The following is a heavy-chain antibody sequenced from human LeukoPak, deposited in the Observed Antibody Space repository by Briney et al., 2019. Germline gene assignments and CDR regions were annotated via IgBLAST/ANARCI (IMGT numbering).Heavy chain of an antibody. CDR1: GFTFSSYA. D-gene: IGHD3-22*01. J-gene: IGHJ6*03. CDR2: ISYDGSNK. V-gene: IGHV3-30-3*01. CDR3: ARAKQYYDSSGYPVSGLGDYYYYMDV. Sequence: GRSLRLSCAASGFTFSSYAMHWVRQAPGEGLEWVAVISYDGSNKYYADSVKGRFTISRDNSKNTLYLQMNSLRAEDTAVYYCARAKQYYDSSGYPVSGLGDYYYYMDVWGKGTTVTVSS.